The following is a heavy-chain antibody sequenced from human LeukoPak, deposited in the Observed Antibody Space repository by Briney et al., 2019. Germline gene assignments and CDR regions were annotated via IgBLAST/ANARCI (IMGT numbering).Heavy chain of an antibody. CDR3: AREDGYCSGGNCYSYFDS. Sequence: GGSLRLPCAASGFTFSHFWMSWVRQAPGTGLEWVAYIKKTGSETYYVDSVKGRFTITRDNTRNSLFLQMYSLRAEDTAVYFCAREDGYCSGGNCYSYFDSWGQGTLVTVSS. CDR2: IKKTGSET. CDR1: GFTFSHFW. V-gene: IGHV3-7*01. D-gene: IGHD2-15*01. J-gene: IGHJ4*02.